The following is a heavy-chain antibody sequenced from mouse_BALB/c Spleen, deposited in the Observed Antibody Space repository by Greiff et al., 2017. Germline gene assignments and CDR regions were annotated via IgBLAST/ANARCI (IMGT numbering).Heavy chain of an antibody. CDR2: ISDGGSYT. D-gene: IGHD1-2*01. CDR1: GFTFSDYY. V-gene: IGHV5-4*02. CDR3: ARDSAFDY. Sequence: EVQLVESGGGLVKPGGSLKLSCAASGFTFSDYYMYWVRQTPEKRLEWVATISDGGSYTYYPDSVKGRFTISRDNAKNNLYLQMSSLKSEDTAMYYCARDSAFDYWGQGTTLTVSS. J-gene: IGHJ2*01.